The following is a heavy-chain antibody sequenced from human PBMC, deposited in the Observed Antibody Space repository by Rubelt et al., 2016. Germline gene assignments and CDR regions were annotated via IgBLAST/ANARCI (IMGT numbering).Heavy chain of an antibody. Sequence: GESLRLSCAASGFPFSTCAMSWVRPAPGKGLEWVSSLSGSTTSIVYADYVKGRFTISRDNAKSSLYLQMNSLRVEDTAVYYCATGGGIDYWGQGTLVTVSS. V-gene: IGHV3-21*01. D-gene: IGHD3-16*01. J-gene: IGHJ4*02. CDR3: ATGGGIDY. CDR2: LSGSTTSI. CDR1: GFPFSTCA.